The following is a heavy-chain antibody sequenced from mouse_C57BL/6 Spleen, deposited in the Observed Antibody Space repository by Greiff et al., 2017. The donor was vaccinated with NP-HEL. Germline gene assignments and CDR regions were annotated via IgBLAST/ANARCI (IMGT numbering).Heavy chain of an antibody. J-gene: IGHJ3*01. D-gene: IGHD1-1*01. CDR2: INPGSGGT. V-gene: IGHV1-54*01. Sequence: QVQLQQSGAELVRPGTSVKVSCKASGYAFTNYLIEWVKQRPGQGLEWIGVINPGSGGTNYNEKFKGKATLTADKSSSTAYMQLSSLTSEDSAVYFCARKGYYGSSYVPFAYWGQGTLVTVSA. CDR3: ARKGYYGSSYVPFAY. CDR1: GYAFTNYL.